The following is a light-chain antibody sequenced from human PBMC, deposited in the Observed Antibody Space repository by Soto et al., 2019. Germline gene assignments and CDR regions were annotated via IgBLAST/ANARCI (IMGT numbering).Light chain of an antibody. J-gene: IGLJ3*02. CDR2: INN. CDR1: RSNIGSYS. Sequence: QSVLTQPPSASGTPGQRVTISCSGSRSNIGSYSVNWYQHLPGTAPKVLIYINNHRPSGVPDRFSGSKSGTSASLAISGLQSEDEADYFCAAWDGSVNGPVFGGGTQLTVL. V-gene: IGLV1-44*01. CDR3: AAWDGSVNGPV.